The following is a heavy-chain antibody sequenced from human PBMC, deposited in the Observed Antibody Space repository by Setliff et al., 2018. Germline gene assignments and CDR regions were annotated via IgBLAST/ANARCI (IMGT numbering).Heavy chain of an antibody. Sequence: GASVKVSCKASGDPFNAYGVSWVRQAPGQGLEWMGAIIPVLGMTDYAQKFQGRLTITADQSTTTVYMELSSLRFDDTALYCARGPSPTVTPSRLIYFYHMDVWGTGTTVTVSS. CDR1: GDPFNAYG. D-gene: IGHD4-17*01. CDR3: ARGPSPTVTPSRLIYFYHMDV. J-gene: IGHJ6*03. CDR2: IIPVLGMT. V-gene: IGHV1-69*10.